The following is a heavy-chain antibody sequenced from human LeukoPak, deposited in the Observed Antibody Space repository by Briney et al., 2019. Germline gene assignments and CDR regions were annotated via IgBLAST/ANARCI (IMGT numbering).Heavy chain of an antibody. V-gene: IGHV3-30-3*01. CDR2: ISYDGSNK. J-gene: IGHJ4*02. CDR3: AREECSGGSCYSPHFDY. D-gene: IGHD2-15*01. Sequence: GGSLRLSCAASGFTFSSYAMLWVRQAPGKGLEWVAVISYDGSNKYYADSVKGRFTISRDNSKNTLYLQMNSLRAEDTAVYYCAREECSGGSCYSPHFDYWGQGTLVTVSS. CDR1: GFTFSSYA.